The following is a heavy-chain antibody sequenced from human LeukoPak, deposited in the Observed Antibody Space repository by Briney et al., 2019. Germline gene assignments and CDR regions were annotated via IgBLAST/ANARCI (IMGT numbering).Heavy chain of an antibody. CDR3: ASNNYHWFDP. V-gene: IGHV4-34*01. CDR2: INQSGST. Sequence: SETLSLTCAVYGGSFSGYYWSWIRQPPGKGLEWIGEINQSGSTNYNPSLKSRVTISMDTSKNQFSLKLSSVTAADTAVYYCASNNYHWFDPWGQGTLVTVSS. CDR1: GGSFSGYY. J-gene: IGHJ5*02. D-gene: IGHD4-11*01.